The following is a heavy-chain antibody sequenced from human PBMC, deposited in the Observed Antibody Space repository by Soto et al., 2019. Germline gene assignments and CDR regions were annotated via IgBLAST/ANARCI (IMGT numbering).Heavy chain of an antibody. V-gene: IGHV3-7*04. J-gene: IGHJ4*02. CDR2: VNKDGSDR. CDR3: EGGGGNFDH. D-gene: IGHD3-16*01. CDR1: GFTFTGAW. Sequence: EVQLVESGGGLVQPGGSLRLTCAASGFTFTGAWMSWVRQAPGKGLEWVANVNKDGSDRYYVDSVKGRFTISRDNAKNALYLEMNALRADDTGVYYCEGGGGNFDHWGQGTLVTVSS.